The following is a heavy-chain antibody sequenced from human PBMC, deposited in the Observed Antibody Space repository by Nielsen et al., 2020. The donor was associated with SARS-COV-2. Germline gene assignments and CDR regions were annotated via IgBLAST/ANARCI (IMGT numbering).Heavy chain of an antibody. CDR1: EYTFTSDH. Sequence: ASVKVSCKTSEYTFTSDHMHWVRQAPGRGFEWMGIINPSGDYTTYAQRFQGRVTVTRDTSTSTVYMELSSLRSEDTAVYYCASDRTGSWTLDYWGQGTLVTVSS. V-gene: IGHV1-46*01. CDR2: INPSGDYT. D-gene: IGHD6-13*01. CDR3: ASDRTGSWTLDY. J-gene: IGHJ4*02.